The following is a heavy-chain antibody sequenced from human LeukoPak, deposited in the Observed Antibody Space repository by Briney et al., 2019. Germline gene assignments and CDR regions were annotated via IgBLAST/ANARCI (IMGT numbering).Heavy chain of an antibody. CDR1: GGTFSSYA. V-gene: IGHV1-69*01. Sequence: SVKVSCKASGGTFSSYAISWVRQAPGQGLEWMGGIIPIFGTANYAQKFQGRVTITADESTSTAYMELSSLRSEDTAVYYCAGGYGDYWLNWFDPWGQGTLVIVSS. CDR3: AGGYGDYWLNWFDP. J-gene: IGHJ5*02. D-gene: IGHD4-17*01. CDR2: IIPIFGTA.